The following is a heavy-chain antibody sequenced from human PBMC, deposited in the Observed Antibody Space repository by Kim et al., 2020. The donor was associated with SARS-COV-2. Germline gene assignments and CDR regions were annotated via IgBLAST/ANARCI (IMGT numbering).Heavy chain of an antibody. D-gene: IGHD2-15*01. V-gene: IGHV7-4-1*02. Sequence: ASVKVSCKASGYTFTSYAMNWVRQAPGQGLEWMGWINTNTGNPTYAQGFTGRFVFSLDTSVSTAYLQISSLEAEDTAVYYCARRGYCSGGSCYQFDYWGHGTLVTVSS. CDR1: GYTFTSYA. CDR2: INTNTGNP. CDR3: ARRGYCSGGSCYQFDY. J-gene: IGHJ4*01.